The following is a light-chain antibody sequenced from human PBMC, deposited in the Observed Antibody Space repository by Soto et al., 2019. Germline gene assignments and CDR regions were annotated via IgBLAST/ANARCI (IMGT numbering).Light chain of an antibody. CDR3: QHYNNWIAS. CDR2: GAS. J-gene: IGKJ4*01. CDR1: QTITNN. V-gene: IGKV3-15*01. Sequence: EVVMTQSPATLSVSPGNTVTLSCMANQTITNNLAWYQQKPGQAPRLLIYGASTRATGIPVRFSGSGSGTEFTLTISSLQSEDFAVYYCQHYNNWIASFGGGTKVDIK.